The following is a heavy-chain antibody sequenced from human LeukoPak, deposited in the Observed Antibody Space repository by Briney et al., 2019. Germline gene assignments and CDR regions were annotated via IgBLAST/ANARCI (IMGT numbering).Heavy chain of an antibody. V-gene: IGHV3-30*04. Sequence: GGSLRLSCAASGFTFSSYAMHWVRQAPGKGLEWVAVISYDGSNKYYADSVKGRFTISRDNAKKSLYLQVNRLRAEDTAVYYCARDLSGIAGYTYGRGIDYWGQGTLITVSS. CDR3: ARDLSGIAGYTYGRGIDY. CDR1: GFTFSSYA. J-gene: IGHJ4*02. D-gene: IGHD5-18*01. CDR2: ISYDGSNK.